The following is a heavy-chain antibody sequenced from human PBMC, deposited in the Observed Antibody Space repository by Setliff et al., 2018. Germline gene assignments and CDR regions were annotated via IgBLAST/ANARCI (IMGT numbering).Heavy chain of an antibody. Sequence: ASVKVSCKASGGTFSSYGISWVRQAPGQGLEWMGWISPYNGNTNYAQRFQGRVTMTSDTSTTTVYMELTSLKSDDTAVYYCVRGPGPSVVVAMPFDRWGQGTLVTVSS. CDR1: GGTFSSYG. D-gene: IGHD5-12*01. J-gene: IGHJ4*02. V-gene: IGHV1-18*01. CDR3: VRGPGPSVVVAMPFDR. CDR2: ISPYNGNT.